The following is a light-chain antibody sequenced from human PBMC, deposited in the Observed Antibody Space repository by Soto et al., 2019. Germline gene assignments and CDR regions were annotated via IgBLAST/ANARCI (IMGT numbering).Light chain of an antibody. CDR1: QSVSSSY. CDR2: GAS. Sequence: EIVLTQSPGTLSLSPGERATLSCRASQSVSSSYLAWYQQKPGQAPRLLIYGASSRATGIPDRFSGSGSETDFTITISRLEPEDFAVYYCQQYGTSPLTFGQGTRLEIK. J-gene: IGKJ5*01. V-gene: IGKV3-20*01. CDR3: QQYGTSPLT.